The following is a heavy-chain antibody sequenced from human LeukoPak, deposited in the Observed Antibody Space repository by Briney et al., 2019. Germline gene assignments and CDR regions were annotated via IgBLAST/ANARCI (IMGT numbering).Heavy chain of an antibody. J-gene: IGHJ4*02. CDR1: GYSISSGYN. CDR2: IYHSGST. CDR3: ARAQDGYCSSASCRRMDFDY. V-gene: IGHV4-38-2*02. D-gene: IGHD2-2*01. Sequence: SETLSLTCTVSGYSISSGYNWGWIRQPPGEGLEWIGSIYHSGSTYYNPSLKSRVTISVDTSKNQFSLKLSSVTAADTAVYYCARAQDGYCSSASCRRMDFDYWGQGTLVTVSS.